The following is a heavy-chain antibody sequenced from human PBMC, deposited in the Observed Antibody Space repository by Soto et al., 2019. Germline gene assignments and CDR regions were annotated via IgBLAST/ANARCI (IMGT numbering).Heavy chain of an antibody. CDR3: ARPGGIMITFGGVIVPDYFDY. Sequence: GGSLRLSCAASGFTFSRYSMNWVRQAPGKGLEWVSYISSSSSTIYYADSVKGRFTISRDNAKNSLYLQMNSLRAEDTAVYYCARPGGIMITFGGVIVPDYFDYWGQGTLVTVSS. CDR2: ISSSSSTI. D-gene: IGHD3-16*02. J-gene: IGHJ4*02. CDR1: GFTFSRYS. V-gene: IGHV3-48*01.